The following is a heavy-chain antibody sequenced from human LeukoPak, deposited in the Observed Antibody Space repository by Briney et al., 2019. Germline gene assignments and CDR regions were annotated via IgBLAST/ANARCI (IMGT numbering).Heavy chain of an antibody. Sequence: ASVKVSCKASGYTFTSYGISWVRQAPGQGLEWMGWISAYNGNTNYAQKLQGRVTMTTDTSASTAYMELRSLRSDDTAVYYCARDPITIFGVVTDYWGQGTLVTVSS. CDR3: ARDPITIFGVVTDY. J-gene: IGHJ4*02. CDR2: ISAYNGNT. V-gene: IGHV1-18*01. D-gene: IGHD3-3*01. CDR1: GYTFTSYG.